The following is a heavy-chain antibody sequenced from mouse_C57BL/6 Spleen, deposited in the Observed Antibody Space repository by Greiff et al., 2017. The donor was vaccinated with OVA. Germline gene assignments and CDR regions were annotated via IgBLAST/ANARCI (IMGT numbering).Heavy chain of an antibody. J-gene: IGHJ3*01. CDR2: IYPGDGDT. V-gene: IGHV1-82*01. D-gene: IGHD1-1*01. CDR1: GYAFSSSW. Sequence: VKLMESGPELVKPGASVKISCKASGYAFSSSWMNWVKQRPGKGLEWIGRIYPGDGDTNYNGKFKGKATLTADKSSSTAYMQLSSLTSEDSAVYFCAGYYYYGSSPFAYWGQGTLVTVSA. CDR3: AGYYYYGSSPFAY.